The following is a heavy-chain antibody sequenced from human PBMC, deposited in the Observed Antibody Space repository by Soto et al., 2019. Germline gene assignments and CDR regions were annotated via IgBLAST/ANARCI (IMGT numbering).Heavy chain of an antibody. Sequence: SETLSLTCTVSGGSVSSGSYYWSWIRQPPGKGLEWIGYIYYSGSTNYNPSLKSRVTISVDTSKNQFSLKLSSVTAADTAVYYCARLSGNYYDSSGYYLDYWGQGTLVTVSS. V-gene: IGHV4-61*01. J-gene: IGHJ4*02. CDR3: ARLSGNYYDSSGYYLDY. CDR2: IYYSGST. CDR1: GGSVSSGSYY. D-gene: IGHD3-22*01.